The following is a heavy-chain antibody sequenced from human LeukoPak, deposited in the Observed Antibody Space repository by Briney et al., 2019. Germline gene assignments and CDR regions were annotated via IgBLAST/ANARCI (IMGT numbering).Heavy chain of an antibody. D-gene: IGHD2-21*02. Sequence: ASVKVSCKASGYTFTSYAMHWVRQAPGQRLEWMGWINAGNGNTKYSQEFQGRVTITRDTSASTAYMELSSLRSEDMAVYYCARGPYCGGDCRKYYFDYWGQGTLVTVSS. V-gene: IGHV1-3*03. CDR2: INAGNGNT. J-gene: IGHJ4*02. CDR1: GYTFTSYA. CDR3: ARGPYCGGDCRKYYFDY.